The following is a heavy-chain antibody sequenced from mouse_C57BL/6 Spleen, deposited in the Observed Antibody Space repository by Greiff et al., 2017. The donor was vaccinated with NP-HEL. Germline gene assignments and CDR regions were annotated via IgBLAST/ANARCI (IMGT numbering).Heavy chain of an antibody. J-gene: IGHJ2*01. CDR3: ATFITTVVFDY. Sequence: EVKLMESGPGLVKPSQSLSLTCSVTGYSITSGYYWNWIRQFPGNKLEWMGYISYDGSNNYNPSLKNRISITRDTSKNQFFLKLNSVTTEDTATYYCATFITTVVFDYWGQGTTLTVSS. D-gene: IGHD1-1*01. CDR2: ISYDGSN. CDR1: GYSITSGYY. V-gene: IGHV3-6*01.